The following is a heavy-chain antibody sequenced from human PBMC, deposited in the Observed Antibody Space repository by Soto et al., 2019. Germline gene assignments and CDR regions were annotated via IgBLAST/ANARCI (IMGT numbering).Heavy chain of an antibody. V-gene: IGHV1-69*13. J-gene: IGHJ3*02. CDR3: ARASIVVVPAANPSHAFDI. D-gene: IGHD2-2*01. Sequence: ALVKVSCKASGGTFSSYAISWVRQAPGQGLEWMGGIIPIFGTANYAQKFQGRVTITADESTSTAYMELSSLRSEDTAVYYCARASIVVVPAANPSHAFDIWGQGTMVTVSS. CDR2: IIPIFGTA. CDR1: GGTFSSYA.